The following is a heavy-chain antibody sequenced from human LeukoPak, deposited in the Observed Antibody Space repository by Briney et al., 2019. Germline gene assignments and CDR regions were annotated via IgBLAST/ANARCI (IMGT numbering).Heavy chain of an antibody. CDR2: INHSGST. CDR1: GGSFSGYY. CDR3: ARGRARWFGETCFDY. V-gene: IGHV4-34*01. J-gene: IGHJ4*02. Sequence: SETLSLTCAVYGGSFSGYYWSWIRQPPGKGLEWLGEINHSGSTNYNPSLKGRVTISVDTSKNQFSLKLSSVTAADTVVYYCARGRARWFGETCFDYWGQGTLVTVSS. D-gene: IGHD3-10*01.